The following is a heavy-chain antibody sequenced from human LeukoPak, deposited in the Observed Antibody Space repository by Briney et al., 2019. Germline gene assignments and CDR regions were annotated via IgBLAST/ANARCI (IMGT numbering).Heavy chain of an antibody. CDR3: ARDASRRGFDY. V-gene: IGHV4-61*02. Sequence: PSETLSLTCTVSGGSISSGSYYWSWIRQPAGKGLEWIGRIYTSGSTNYNPSLKSRVTISVDTSKNQFSLKLSSVTAADTAVYYCARDASRRGFDYWGQGALVTVSS. CDR2: IYTSGST. CDR1: GGSISSGSYY. J-gene: IGHJ4*02. D-gene: IGHD3-10*01.